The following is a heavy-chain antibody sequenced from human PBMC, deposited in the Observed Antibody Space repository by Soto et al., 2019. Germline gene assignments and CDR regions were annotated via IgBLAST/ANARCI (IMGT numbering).Heavy chain of an antibody. Sequence: ASVKVSCKASGYTFTRYNVHWVRQAPGQGLEWMAIINPSGGTTYYVQKFEGRVTLTTDTSTSKVYMELSSLRSDDTAVYYCARVRGGGSEYFFDYWGQGIPVPVSS. V-gene: IGHV1-46*01. CDR3: ARVRGGGSEYFFDY. D-gene: IGHD2-15*01. CDR2: INPSGGTT. J-gene: IGHJ4*02. CDR1: GYTFTRYN.